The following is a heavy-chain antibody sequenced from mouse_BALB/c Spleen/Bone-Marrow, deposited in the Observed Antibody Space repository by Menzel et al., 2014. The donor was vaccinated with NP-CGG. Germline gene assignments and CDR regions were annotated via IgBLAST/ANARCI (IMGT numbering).Heavy chain of an antibody. V-gene: IGHV1-18*01. D-gene: IGHD2-14*01. J-gene: IGHJ2*01. CDR1: GYSFTGYT. CDR2: INPYNGGT. Sequence: EVKLQESGPELVKPGASMKISCKASGYSFTGYTMNWAKQSHGKNLEWIGLINPYNGGTSCNQKFKGKATLTVDKSSSTAYMELLSLTSEDSAVYYCARSDYRYDYFDYWGQGTTLTVSS. CDR3: ARSDYRYDYFDY.